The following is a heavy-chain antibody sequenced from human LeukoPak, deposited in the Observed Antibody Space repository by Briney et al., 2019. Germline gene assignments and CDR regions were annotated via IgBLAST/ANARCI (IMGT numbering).Heavy chain of an antibody. CDR2: ISSSSSTI. Sequence: PGGSLRLSCAASRFTFSSYSMNWVRQAPGKGLEWVSFISSSSSTIYYADSVKGRFTISRDNAKNSLYLQMNSLRAEDTAVYYCVRGISELDYWGQGTLVTVSS. CDR3: VRGISELDY. V-gene: IGHV3-48*01. J-gene: IGHJ4*02. D-gene: IGHD3-3*02. CDR1: RFTFSSYS.